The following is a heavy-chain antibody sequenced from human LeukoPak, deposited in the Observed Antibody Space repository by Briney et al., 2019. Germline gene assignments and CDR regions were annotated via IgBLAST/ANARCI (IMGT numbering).Heavy chain of an antibody. D-gene: IGHD2-15*01. CDR2: ISSSSSYI. CDR1: GFTFSSYI. Sequence: GGSLRLSCAASGFTFSSYIMNWVRQAPGKGLEWVSSISSSSSYIYYADSVKGRFTISRDNAKNSLYLQMNSLRAEDTAVYYRARLGSCSGGSCSWGQGTLVTVSS. CDR3: ARLGSCSGGSCS. V-gene: IGHV3-21*01. J-gene: IGHJ5*02.